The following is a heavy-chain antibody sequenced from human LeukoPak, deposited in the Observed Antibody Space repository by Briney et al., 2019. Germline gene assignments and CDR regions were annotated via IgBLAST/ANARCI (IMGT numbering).Heavy chain of an antibody. D-gene: IGHD1-26*01. CDR2: INLSGGST. J-gene: IGHJ4*02. V-gene: IGHV1-46*01. CDR1: GYTFTSYY. CDR3: ARKYSGNYYNYFDY. Sequence: ASVNVSCKASGYTFTSYYIHWVRQAPGQGLEWMGIINLSGGSTTYAQKFQGRVTMTRDTSTSTVYMELSSLRSEDTAVYYCARKYSGNYYNYFDYWGQGTLVTVSS.